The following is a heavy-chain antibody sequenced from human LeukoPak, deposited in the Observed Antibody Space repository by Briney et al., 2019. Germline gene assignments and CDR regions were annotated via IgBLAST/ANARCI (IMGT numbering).Heavy chain of an antibody. CDR3: QADY. D-gene: IGHD3-9*01. Sequence: GGSLRLTCTTSGFTFGDYSMSWFRQAPGKGLEWVGSIRSKGYGGTAEYAASVKGRFTISRDDSNSIAYLQMDSLKTEDTAVDWFQADYWGQGTLVTVSS. CDR1: GFTFGDYS. J-gene: IGHJ4*02. CDR2: IRSKGYGGTA. V-gene: IGHV3-49*03.